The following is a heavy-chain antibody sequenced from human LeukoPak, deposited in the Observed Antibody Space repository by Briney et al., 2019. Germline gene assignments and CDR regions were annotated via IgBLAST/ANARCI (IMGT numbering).Heavy chain of an antibody. V-gene: IGHV1-69*06. Sequence: SVKVSCKASGGTFSSYTISWVRQAPGQGLEWMGGIIPIFGTANYAQKFQGRVTITADKSTSTAFMELSSLRSEDTAVYYCARDSGSSWGLSGLDVWGKGTTVTVSS. D-gene: IGHD6-13*01. J-gene: IGHJ6*04. CDR2: IIPIFGTA. CDR3: ARDSGSSWGLSGLDV. CDR1: GGTFSSYT.